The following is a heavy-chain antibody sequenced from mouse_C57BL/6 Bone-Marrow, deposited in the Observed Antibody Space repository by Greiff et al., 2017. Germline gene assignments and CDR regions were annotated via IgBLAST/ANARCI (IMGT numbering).Heavy chain of an antibody. D-gene: IGHD2-1*01. Sequence: DVKLQESGAELVKPGASVKLSCTASGFNIKDYYMHWVKQRTEQGLEWIGRIDPEDGETKYAAKFQGKATLTADKSSNTAYLQISSLTSEDTAVYYCGGRDYGNYVWFAYWGQGTLVTVSA. J-gene: IGHJ3*01. CDR1: GFNIKDYY. CDR2: IDPEDGET. V-gene: IGHV14-2*01. CDR3: GGRDYGNYVWFAY.